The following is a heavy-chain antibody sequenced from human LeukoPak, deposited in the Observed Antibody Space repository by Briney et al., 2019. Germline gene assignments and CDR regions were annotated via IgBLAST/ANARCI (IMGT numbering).Heavy chain of an antibody. Sequence: ASVKVSGKASGYTFTGYYMHWVRQAPGQGLEWMGWINPNSGDTNFAQKFQGRVTMTRDTSISTAYMELSRLRSDDTAVFYCARDVWGVGAPRLDYWGQGTLVTVSS. J-gene: IGHJ4*02. D-gene: IGHD3-16*01. CDR2: INPNSGDT. V-gene: IGHV1-2*02. CDR3: ARDVWGVGAPRLDY. CDR1: GYTFTGYY.